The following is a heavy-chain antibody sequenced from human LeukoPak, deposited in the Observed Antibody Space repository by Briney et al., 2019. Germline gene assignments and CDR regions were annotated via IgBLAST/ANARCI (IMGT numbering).Heavy chain of an antibody. CDR1: GGSISSGSYY. D-gene: IGHD2-2*01. CDR2: IYTSGST. J-gene: IGHJ6*03. CDR3: TRVIVVVPAARASPGVYYMDV. V-gene: IGHV4-61*02. Sequence: SQTLSLTCTVSGGSISSGSYYWSWIRQPAGKGLEWIGRIYTSGSTNYNPSLKSRVTISVDTSKNQFSLKLSSVTAADTAVYYCTRVIVVVPAARASPGVYYMDVWGKGTTVTVSS.